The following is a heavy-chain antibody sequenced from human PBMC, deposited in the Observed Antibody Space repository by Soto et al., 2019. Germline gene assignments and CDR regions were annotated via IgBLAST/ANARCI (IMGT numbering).Heavy chain of an antibody. J-gene: IGHJ3*02. Sequence: ASVKDSCKASGGTFSSYAISWVRQAPGQGLEWMGGIIPIFGTANYAQKFQGRVTITADESTSTAYMELSSLRSEDTAVYYCARGLAYCGGDCYWAAFDIWGQGTMVTVSS. V-gene: IGHV1-69*13. CDR2: IIPIFGTA. CDR1: GGTFSSYA. CDR3: ARGLAYCGGDCYWAAFDI. D-gene: IGHD2-21*02.